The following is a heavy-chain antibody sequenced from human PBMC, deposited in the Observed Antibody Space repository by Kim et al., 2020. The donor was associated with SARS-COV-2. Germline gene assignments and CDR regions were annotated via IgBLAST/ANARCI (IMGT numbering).Heavy chain of an antibody. Sequence: SETLSLTCTVSGGSISSSSYHWGWIRQPPGKGLEWIGTLYYGGSTNYNPPFKSRVTISVDTSRDQFSLKLKSVTAADTAVYYCARRTWMYSNYFYFDYWGQGTLVTVSS. V-gene: IGHV4-39*01. CDR3: ARRTWMYSNYFYFDY. CDR2: LYYGGST. J-gene: IGHJ4*02. D-gene: IGHD4-4*01. CDR1: GGSISSSSYH.